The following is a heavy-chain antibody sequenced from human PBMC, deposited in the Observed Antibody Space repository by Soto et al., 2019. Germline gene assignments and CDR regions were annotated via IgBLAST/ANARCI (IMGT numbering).Heavy chain of an antibody. D-gene: IGHD5-12*01. V-gene: IGHV1-24*01. CDR1: GYTLTELS. CDR2: VDXXDXXX. Sequence: GASAKVSWKVSGYTLTELSMHSVRQAPGKGLEXMGXVDXXDXXXXXAXXXQGRVTMTEDTSTDTAYMELSSLRSEETAVYYCATAPRGYSGYEEYWGQGTLVTVSS. CDR3: ATAPRGYSGYEEY. J-gene: IGHJ4*02.